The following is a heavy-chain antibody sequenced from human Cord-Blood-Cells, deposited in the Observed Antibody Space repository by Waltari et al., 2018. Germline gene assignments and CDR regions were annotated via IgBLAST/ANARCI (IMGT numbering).Heavy chain of an antibody. D-gene: IGHD2-2*01. CDR2: IYYSWST. V-gene: IGHV4-39*01. Sequence: QLQLQESGPGLVKPSETLSLTCTVSGGSISSSSYYWGWIRQPPGKGLEWIGSIYYSWSTYYNPSLKSRVTISVDTSKNQFSLKLSSVTAADTAVYYCATYCSSTSCPSWGQGTLVTVSS. CDR3: ATYCSSTSCPS. CDR1: GGSISSSSYY. J-gene: IGHJ1*01.